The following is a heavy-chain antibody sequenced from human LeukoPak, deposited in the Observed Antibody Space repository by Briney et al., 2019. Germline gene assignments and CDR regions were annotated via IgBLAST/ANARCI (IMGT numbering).Heavy chain of an antibody. CDR1: GDSINDYY. CDR3: ARRKAKTPNYFDY. CDR2: IYYSGST. V-gene: IGHV4-59*08. Sequence: SETLSPTCTVSGDSINDYYWTWIRQPPGKGLEWIGYIYYSGSTNYNPSLKSRVTISLDTSKNQFSLKLTSVTAADTAMYYCARRKAKTPNYFDYWGQGALVTVSS. J-gene: IGHJ4*02.